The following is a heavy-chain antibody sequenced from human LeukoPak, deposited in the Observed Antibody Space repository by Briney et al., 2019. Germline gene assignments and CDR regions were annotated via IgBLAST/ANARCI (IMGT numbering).Heavy chain of an antibody. CDR1: GFTFSSYA. V-gene: IGHV3-23*01. CDR3: AKVKGWFGELLSQRGSNWFDP. Sequence: PGGPLRLSCAASGFTFSSYAMSWVRQAPGKGLEWVSAISGSGGSTYYADSVKGRFTISRDNSKNTLYLQMNSLRAEDAAVYYCAKVKGWFGELLSQRGSNWFDPWGQGTLVTVSS. CDR2: ISGSGGST. D-gene: IGHD3-10*01. J-gene: IGHJ5*02.